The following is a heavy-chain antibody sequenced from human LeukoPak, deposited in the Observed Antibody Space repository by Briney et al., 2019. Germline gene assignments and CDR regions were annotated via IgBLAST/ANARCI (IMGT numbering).Heavy chain of an antibody. V-gene: IGHV1-18*01. CDR2: ISAYNGNT. Sequence: GASVKVSCKASGYTFTSYGISWVRQAPGQGLEWMGWISAYNGNTNYAQKLQGRVTMTTDTSTSTAYMELRSLRSDDTAVYYCARVGWVYDSSGYPDYWGRGTLVTVTS. CDR1: GYTFTSYG. CDR3: ARVGWVYDSSGYPDY. J-gene: IGHJ4*02. D-gene: IGHD3-22*01.